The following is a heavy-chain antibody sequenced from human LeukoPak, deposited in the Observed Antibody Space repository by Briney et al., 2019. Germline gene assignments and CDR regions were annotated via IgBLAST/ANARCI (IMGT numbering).Heavy chain of an antibody. CDR3: ARGDGSGSGRWFDP. CDR1: GASFSSGTYS. J-gene: IGHJ5*02. CDR2: IYHTGST. V-gene: IGHV4-30-2*01. D-gene: IGHD3-10*01. Sequence: SETLSVTCTVSGASFSSGTYSWSWIRQPPGEGLEWIGYIYHTGSTYYNPSLKGRVTISVDRSKNQFSLNLNFVTAADTALYYCARGDGSGSGRWFDPWGQGTLITVSS.